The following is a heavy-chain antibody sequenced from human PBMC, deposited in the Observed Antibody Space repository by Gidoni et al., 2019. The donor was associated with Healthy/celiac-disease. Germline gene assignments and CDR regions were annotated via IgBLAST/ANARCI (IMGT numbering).Heavy chain of an antibody. D-gene: IGHD3-22*01. CDR3: ARPSGYYDSSGYCCYFDY. J-gene: IGHJ4*02. CDR1: GGTFSSYA. CDR2: IIPIFGTA. Sequence: QVQLVQSGAEVKKPGSSVKVSCKASGGTFSSYAISWVRQAPGQGLEWMGGIIPIFGTANYAQKFQGRVTITADESTSTAYMELSSLRSEDTAVYYCARPSGYYDSSGYCCYFDYWGQGTLVTVSS. V-gene: IGHV1-69*01.